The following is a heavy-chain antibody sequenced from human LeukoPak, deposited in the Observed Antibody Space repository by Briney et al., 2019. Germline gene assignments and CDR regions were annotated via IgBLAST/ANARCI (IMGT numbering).Heavy chain of an antibody. V-gene: IGHV3-21*01. CDR2: ISSSSYI. J-gene: IGHJ4*02. Sequence: GGSLRLSCAASGFTFSSYSMNWVRQAPGKGLEWVSSISSSSYIYYADSVKGRFTISRDNAKNSLYLQMNSLRAEDTAVYYCARAPLAYCGGDCYDFDYWGQGTLVTVSS. D-gene: IGHD2-21*01. CDR1: GFTFSSYS. CDR3: ARAPLAYCGGDCYDFDY.